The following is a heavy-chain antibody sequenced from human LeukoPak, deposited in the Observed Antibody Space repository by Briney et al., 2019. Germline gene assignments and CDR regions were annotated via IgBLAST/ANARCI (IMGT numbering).Heavy chain of an antibody. CDR1: GFTFSSYE. Sequence: PGGSLRLSCAASGFTFSSYEMNWVRQAPGKGLEWVSSISSSSSYIYYADSVKGRFTISRDNAKNSLYLQMNSLRAEDTAVYYCARDHVGYSYGFFDYWGQGTLVTVSS. CDR2: ISSSSSYI. D-gene: IGHD5-18*01. CDR3: ARDHVGYSYGFFDY. J-gene: IGHJ4*02. V-gene: IGHV3-21*01.